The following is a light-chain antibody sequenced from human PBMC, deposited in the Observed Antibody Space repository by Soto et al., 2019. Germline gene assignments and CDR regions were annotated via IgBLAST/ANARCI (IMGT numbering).Light chain of an antibody. Sequence: QAVVTQEPSLTVSPGETVTLTCGSSTGAVTSGHYPYWFQQKPGQAPRTLIYDTSNKHSWTPARFSGSLLGGKAALTLSGAQPEDEAEYYCLLSYSGAQRVFGGGTKVTVL. CDR2: DTS. V-gene: IGLV7-46*01. J-gene: IGLJ3*02. CDR3: LLSYSGAQRV. CDR1: TGAVTSGHY.